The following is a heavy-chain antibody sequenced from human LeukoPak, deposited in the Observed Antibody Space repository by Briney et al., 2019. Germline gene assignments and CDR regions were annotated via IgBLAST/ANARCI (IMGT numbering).Heavy chain of an antibody. CDR3: AKGLSGWYPTKDY. D-gene: IGHD6-19*01. V-gene: IGHV3-23*01. CDR1: GGSFSGYY. J-gene: IGHJ4*02. Sequence: PSETLSLTCAVYGGSFSGYYWSWVRQAPGKGLEWVSAISGSGGSTYYTDSVKGRFTISRDNSKNTLYLQMNSLRAEDTAVYYCAKGLSGWYPTKDYWGQGTLVTVSS. CDR2: ISGSGGST.